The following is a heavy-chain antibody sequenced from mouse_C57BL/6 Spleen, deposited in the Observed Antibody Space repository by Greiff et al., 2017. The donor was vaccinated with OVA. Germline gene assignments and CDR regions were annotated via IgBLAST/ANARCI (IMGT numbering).Heavy chain of an antibody. J-gene: IGHJ4*01. CDR1: GYTFTSYW. D-gene: IGHD2-4*01. V-gene: IGHV1-74*01. CDR3: AIRGDYDGGAMDY. CDR2: IHPSDSDT. Sequence: QVQLQQPGAELVKPGASVKVSCKASGYTFTSYWMHWVKQRPGQGLEWIGRIHPSDSDTNYNQKFKGQATLTVDKSSSTAYMQLSSLTSEEYAVYYCAIRGDYDGGAMDYWGQGTSVTVSS.